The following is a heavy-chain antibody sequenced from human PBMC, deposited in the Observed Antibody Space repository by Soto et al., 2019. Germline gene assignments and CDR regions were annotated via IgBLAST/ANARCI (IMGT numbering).Heavy chain of an antibody. D-gene: IGHD2-21*02. CDR1: GGTFSRYA. V-gene: IGHV1-69*06. Sequence: QVQLVQSGAEVKKPGSSVKVSCKASGGTFSRYAISWVRQAPGQGLEWMGGIIPMLGTANYAQKFQGRVTITADKSTNTAYMELSSLRSEDTAVYYCARGGVVVVTAQNWFDPWGQGTLVTVSS. J-gene: IGHJ5*02. CDR3: ARGGVVVVTAQNWFDP. CDR2: IIPMLGTA.